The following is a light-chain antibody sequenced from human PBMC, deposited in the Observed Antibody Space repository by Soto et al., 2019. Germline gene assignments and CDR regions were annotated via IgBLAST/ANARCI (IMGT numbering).Light chain of an antibody. Sequence: DIQMTQSPSILSASVGDRVTITCRASQSISTWLAWYQKKPGKAPKLLIYKASSLESGVPSRFRGSGSGTEFTLTISSLQPDDFATYYCQQYDGYSRTFGQGTRVEIK. J-gene: IGKJ1*01. V-gene: IGKV1-5*03. CDR3: QQYDGYSRT. CDR1: QSISTW. CDR2: KAS.